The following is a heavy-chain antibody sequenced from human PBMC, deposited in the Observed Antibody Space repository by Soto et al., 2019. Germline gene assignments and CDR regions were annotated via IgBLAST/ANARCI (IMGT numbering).Heavy chain of an antibody. CDR2: ISGSGGST. V-gene: IGHV3-23*01. Sequence: PGGSLRLSCAVSGFMFSSYAMTWVRQAPGKGLEWVSSISGSGGSTYYSDSVRGRFTISRDNSKKMLYLEMNSLKGDDTAVYYCARGAADTAMVDSWGQGTLVTVSS. CDR1: GFMFSSYA. D-gene: IGHD5-18*01. J-gene: IGHJ4*02. CDR3: ARGAADTAMVDS.